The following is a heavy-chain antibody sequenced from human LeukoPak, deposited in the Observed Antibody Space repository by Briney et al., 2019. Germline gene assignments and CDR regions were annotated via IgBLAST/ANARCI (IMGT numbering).Heavy chain of an antibody. D-gene: IGHD2-2*01. Sequence: GGSLRLPCAASGFTFSSYSMNWVRQAPGKGLEWVSSISSSSSYIYYADSVKGRFTISRDNAKNSLYLQMNSLRAEDTAVYYCARVGIVVVRVLWFDPWGQGTLVTVSS. J-gene: IGHJ5*02. CDR2: ISSSSSYI. V-gene: IGHV3-21*01. CDR3: ARVGIVVVRVLWFDP. CDR1: GFTFSSYS.